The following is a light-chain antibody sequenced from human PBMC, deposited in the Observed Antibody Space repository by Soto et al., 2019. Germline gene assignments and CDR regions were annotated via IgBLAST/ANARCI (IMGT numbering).Light chain of an antibody. CDR1: SSDVETYNV. V-gene: IGLV2-23*01. Sequence: QSVLTQPASVSGSPGQSITISCTGTSSDVETYNVVSWYQHHPGKAPKLIIYEDNKWPSGVSNCFSGSRSGNTASLTISGLQAEDEADYYCCAYAGSTSHVIFGGGTQLTVL. CDR3: CAYAGSTSHVI. CDR2: EDN. J-gene: IGLJ2*01.